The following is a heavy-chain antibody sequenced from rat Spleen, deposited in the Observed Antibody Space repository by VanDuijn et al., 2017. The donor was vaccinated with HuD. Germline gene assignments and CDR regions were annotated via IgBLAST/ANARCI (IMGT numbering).Heavy chain of an antibody. J-gene: IGHJ2*01. V-gene: IGHV5-46*01. Sequence: EVQLVESGGGLVQPGRSMKLSCAASGFTFSSFPMAWVRQAPTKGLEWVASISHDGGNAYYPDSVKGRFTISRDNAKSTLYLQMDSLRSEDTATYYCTREGNSGYDYWGQGVMVTVSS. CDR3: TREGNSGYDY. D-gene: IGHD4-3*01. CDR2: ISHDGGNA. CDR1: GFTFSSFP.